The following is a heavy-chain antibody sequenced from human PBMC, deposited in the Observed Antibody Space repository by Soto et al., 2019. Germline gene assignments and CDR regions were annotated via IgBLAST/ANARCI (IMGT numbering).Heavy chain of an antibody. CDR2: IWYDGSNK. D-gene: IGHD3-22*01. Sequence: GGSLRLSCAASGFTFSSYSMHWVRQAPGKGLEWVAVIWYDGSNKYHADSVKGRFTISRDNSKNTLYLQMNSLRAEDTAVYYCARSYYDSSGCDYWGQGTLVTVSS. CDR3: ARSYYDSSGCDY. CDR1: GFTFSSYS. V-gene: IGHV3-33*01. J-gene: IGHJ4*02.